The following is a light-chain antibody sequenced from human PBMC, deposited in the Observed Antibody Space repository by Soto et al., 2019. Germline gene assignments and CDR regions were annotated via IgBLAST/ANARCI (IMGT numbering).Light chain of an antibody. V-gene: IGLV2-14*01. CDR3: ISYTGDSTPYV. CDR2: GVT. CDR1: SSDVGTYNY. J-gene: IGLJ1*01. Sequence: QSVLTQPASVSGSPGQSITISCTGSSSDVGTYNYVSWYQQHPGKAPKLMIYGVTNRPSGVSNRFSGSTSDNTASLTISGLQAEDEADYYCISYTGDSTPYVLGTGTKV.